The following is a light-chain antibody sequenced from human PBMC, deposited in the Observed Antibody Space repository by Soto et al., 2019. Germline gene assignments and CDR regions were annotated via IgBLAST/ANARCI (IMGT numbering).Light chain of an antibody. CDR2: DVS. CDR1: SSDVGGYNY. Sequence: QSVLTQPASVSGSPGQSITISCTGTSSDVGGYNYVSWYQQHPGKAPKLVIYDVSNRPSGVSNRFSGSKSGNTASLTISGLQAEDEADYYCSSYTRSSTPYVFGTGNKVTVL. V-gene: IGLV2-14*01. J-gene: IGLJ1*01. CDR3: SSYTRSSTPYV.